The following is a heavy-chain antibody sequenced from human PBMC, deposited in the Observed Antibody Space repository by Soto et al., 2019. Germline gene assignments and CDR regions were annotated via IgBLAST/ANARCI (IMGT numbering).Heavy chain of an antibody. Sequence: PCGSLRLACASSGFTVSTNYMTWVRQAPGKGLEWVSVIYTGGSTYYADSVKGRFTISRDNSMNTLYLQMNNLRAEDTDVYYCARDPKGAFDIWGQGTMVTVSS. CDR1: GFTVSTNY. J-gene: IGHJ3*02. CDR3: ARDPKGAFDI. V-gene: IGHV3-66*01. CDR2: IYTGGST.